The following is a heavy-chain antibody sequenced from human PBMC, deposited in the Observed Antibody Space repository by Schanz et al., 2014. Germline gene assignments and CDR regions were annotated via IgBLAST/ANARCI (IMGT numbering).Heavy chain of an antibody. CDR1: GFTFSRFG. J-gene: IGHJ4*02. CDR2: VWSDGNTK. CDR3: VRDLGGDQTDY. V-gene: IGHV3-33*01. Sequence: VQLVESGGGVVRPGRSLRLSCATSGFTFSRFGMHWVRQAPGKGPEWVALVWSDGNTKYYVDSVKGRFTISRDNSMNTLHLQMDGLRVEDTAVYYCVRDLGGDQTDYWGQGTLVTVSS. D-gene: IGHD4-17*01.